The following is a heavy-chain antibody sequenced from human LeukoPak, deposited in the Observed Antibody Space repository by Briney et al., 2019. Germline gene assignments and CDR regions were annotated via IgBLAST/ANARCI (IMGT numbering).Heavy chain of an antibody. CDR2: IYYSGST. V-gene: IGHV4-59*01. D-gene: IGHD6-25*01. J-gene: IGHJ4*02. CDR1: GGSFSGYY. CDR3: ARGRGAYYFDY. Sequence: PSETLSLTCAVYGGSFSGYYWSWIRQPPGQGLEWIGYIYYSGSTNYNPSLKSRVTISVDTSKNQFSLKLSSVTAADTAVYYCARGRGAYYFDYWGQGTLVTVSS.